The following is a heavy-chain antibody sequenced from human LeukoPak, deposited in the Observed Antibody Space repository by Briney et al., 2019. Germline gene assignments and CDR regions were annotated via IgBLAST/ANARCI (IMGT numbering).Heavy chain of an antibody. CDR3: ARDRYSSSSGGAFDY. CDR1: GFTFSSYA. D-gene: IGHD6-6*01. Sequence: PGGSLRLSCAASGFTFSSYAMHWVRQAPGKGLEWVAVISYDGSNKYYADSVKGRFTISRDNSKNTLYLQMNSLRAEDTAVYYCARDRYSSSSGGAFDYWGQGTLVTVPS. CDR2: ISYDGSNK. V-gene: IGHV3-30*04. J-gene: IGHJ4*02.